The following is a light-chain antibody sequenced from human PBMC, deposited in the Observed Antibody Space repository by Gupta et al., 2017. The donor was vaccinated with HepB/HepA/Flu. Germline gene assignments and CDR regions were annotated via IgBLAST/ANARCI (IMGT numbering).Light chain of an antibody. CDR1: QNVRTS. Sequence: IVLTQSPATLALSPGERASLSCRASQNVRTSLAWYQHKPGHAPRLLIHGVSNRDTGVPARFTGSGSGTDFTLTISSLEPEDFAVYYCQQRNTWPRTFGQGTKVEI. V-gene: IGKV3-11*01. CDR2: GVS. J-gene: IGKJ1*01. CDR3: QQRNTWPRT.